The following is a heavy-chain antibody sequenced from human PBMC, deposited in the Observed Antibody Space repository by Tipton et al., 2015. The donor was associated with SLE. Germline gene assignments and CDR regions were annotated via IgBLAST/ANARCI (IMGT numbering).Heavy chain of an antibody. CDR1: GGSISSHY. CDR2: IYYSGST. J-gene: IGHJ6*02. Sequence: TLSLTCTVSGGSISSHYWSWFRQPPGKGLEWIGFIYYSGSTNYNPPLKSRVTLSVDTSKNQFSLKLSSVTAADTAVYYCARDGTVTGDGMDVWGQGTTVTVSS. V-gene: IGHV4-59*11. D-gene: IGHD4-17*01. CDR3: ARDGTVTGDGMDV.